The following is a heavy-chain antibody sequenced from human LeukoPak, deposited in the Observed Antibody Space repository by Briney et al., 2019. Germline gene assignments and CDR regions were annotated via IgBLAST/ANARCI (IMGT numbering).Heavy chain of an antibody. J-gene: IGHJ4*02. Sequence: GXEWIGSIYYSGSTYYNPSLKSRVTISVDTSKNQFSLKLSSVTAADTAVYYCARLGSGSYCDYWGQGTLVTVSS. CDR3: ARLGSGSYCDY. D-gene: IGHD1-26*01. V-gene: IGHV4-39*01. CDR2: IYYSGST.